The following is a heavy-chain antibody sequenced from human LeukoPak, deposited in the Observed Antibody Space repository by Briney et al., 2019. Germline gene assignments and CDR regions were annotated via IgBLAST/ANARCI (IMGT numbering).Heavy chain of an antibody. D-gene: IGHD5-12*01. CDR3: AKVQYSDYDMNFDS. Sequence: GGSLRLSCAASGFTFRSCELSWVRQAPAKGLEWVSYISSSGSIIYYADSVKGRFTISRDSAKNSLYLQINSLRADDTAVYYCAKVQYSDYDMNFDSWGQGTLVTVSS. V-gene: IGHV3-48*03. J-gene: IGHJ4*02. CDR2: ISSSGSII. CDR1: GFTFRSCE.